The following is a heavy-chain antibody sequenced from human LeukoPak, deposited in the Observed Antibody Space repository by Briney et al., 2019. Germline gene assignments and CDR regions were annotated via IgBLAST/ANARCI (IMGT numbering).Heavy chain of an antibody. CDR3: ARERSSSGGHNWFDP. J-gene: IGHJ5*02. D-gene: IGHD4-23*01. Sequence: SETLSLTCTVSGGYIITSGHYWGWIRQPPGKGREWIVSVYYTGVTSTNPFFRSRISISVDTSKNHFYLNLTSVTAADAAVYYCARERSSSGGHNWFDPWGQGTLVTVSS. CDR1: GGYIITSGHY. CDR2: VYYTGVT. V-gene: IGHV4-39*07.